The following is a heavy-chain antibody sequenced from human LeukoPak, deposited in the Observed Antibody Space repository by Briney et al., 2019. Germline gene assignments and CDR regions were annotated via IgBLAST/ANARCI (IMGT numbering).Heavy chain of an antibody. Sequence: GGSLGLSCAASGFTFSSYAMHWVRQAPGKGLEWVAVISYDGSNKYYADSVKGRFTISRDNSKNTLYLQMNSLRAEDTAVYYCARDLKGYGSGSYPIAYWGQGTLVTVSS. CDR3: ARDLKGYGSGSYPIAY. CDR2: ISYDGSNK. J-gene: IGHJ4*02. D-gene: IGHD3-10*01. V-gene: IGHV3-30*04. CDR1: GFTFSSYA.